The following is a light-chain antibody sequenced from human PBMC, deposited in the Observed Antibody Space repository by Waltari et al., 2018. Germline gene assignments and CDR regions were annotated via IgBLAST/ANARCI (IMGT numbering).Light chain of an antibody. J-gene: IGLJ3*02. CDR3: QTWGTGIYWI. V-gene: IGLV4-69*02. CDR1: SEFSHFA. Sequence: QVVLTQSPSASASLGASVKLTCTLNSEFSHFAIACHQLQPEQGPRYLMRLNSDGSHTRGDGIPDRFSGSSSEAERYFTISSLQSDDDADYYCQTWGTGIYWIFGGGTKLTVL. CDR2: LNSDGSH.